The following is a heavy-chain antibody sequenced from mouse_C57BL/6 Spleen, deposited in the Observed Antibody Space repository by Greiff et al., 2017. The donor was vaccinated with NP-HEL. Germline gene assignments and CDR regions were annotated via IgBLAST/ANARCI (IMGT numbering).Heavy chain of an antibody. J-gene: IGHJ3*01. CDR3: ATMNWEFAY. CDR2: IHPNSGST. D-gene: IGHD4-1*01. V-gene: IGHV1-64*01. CDR1: GYTFTSYW. Sequence: QVQLKQPGAELVKPGASVKLSCKASGYTFTSYWMHWVKQRPGQGLEWIGMIHPNSGSTNYNEKFKSKATLTVEKSSSTAYMQLSSLTSEDSAVYYCATMNWEFAYWGQGTLVTVSA.